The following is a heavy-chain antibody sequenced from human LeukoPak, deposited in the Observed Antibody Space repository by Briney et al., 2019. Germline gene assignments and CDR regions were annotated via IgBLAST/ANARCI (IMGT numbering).Heavy chain of an antibody. CDR1: GFTFSGYT. CDR2: ISTSSTYI. D-gene: IGHD2-21*02. Sequence: YPGGSLRLSCAASGFTFSGYTMEWVRQSPGKGLEWVASISTSSTYIFYADSMKGRFTISRDNSKNSLYLQMSALRVEDTAMYYCARAGPKYCDGDCYQDYWGQGTLVTVSS. CDR3: ARAGPKYCDGDCYQDY. J-gene: IGHJ4*02. V-gene: IGHV3-21*01.